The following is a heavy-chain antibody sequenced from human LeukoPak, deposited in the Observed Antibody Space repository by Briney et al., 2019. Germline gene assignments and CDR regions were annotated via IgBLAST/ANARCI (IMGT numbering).Heavy chain of an antibody. CDR2: IIPIFGTA. Sequence: AAVKVSCKASGGTFSIYAISWVRQPPGRGLGLMGGIIPIFGTANYAQKFQGKVTITADESTSTAYMELSSLRSEDTAVYYCASSSSSLGYYYYFMDVWGKGTTVTVSS. CDR1: GGTFSIYA. J-gene: IGHJ6*03. D-gene: IGHD6-6*01. CDR3: ASSSSSLGYYYYFMDV. V-gene: IGHV1-69*01.